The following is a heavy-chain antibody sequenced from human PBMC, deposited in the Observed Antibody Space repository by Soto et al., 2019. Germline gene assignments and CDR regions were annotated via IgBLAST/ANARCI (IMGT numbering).Heavy chain of an antibody. V-gene: IGHV1-18*01. Sequence: ASVKVSCKASGYTFTSCGISWGRQAPGQGLEWMGWISAYNGNTNYAQKLQGRVTMTTDTSTSTAYMELRSLRSDDTAVYYCARDPTITIFGVVPRFDPWGQGTLVTVSS. CDR3: ARDPTITIFGVVPRFDP. J-gene: IGHJ5*02. D-gene: IGHD3-3*01. CDR1: GYTFTSCG. CDR2: ISAYNGNT.